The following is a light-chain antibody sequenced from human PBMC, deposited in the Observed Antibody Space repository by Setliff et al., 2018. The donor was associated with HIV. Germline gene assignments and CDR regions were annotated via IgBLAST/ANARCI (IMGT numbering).Light chain of an antibody. J-gene: IGLJ1*01. CDR3: CSYASYSTYV. V-gene: IGLV2-23*02. CDR1: SSDVGNYNL. CDR2: EVT. Sequence: QSALAQPASVSGSPGQSITISCTGTSSDVGNYNLVSWYQQHPGKAPKIMIYEVTKRPSGVSDRFSGSKSGNTASLTISWLQADDEADYYCCSYASYSTYVFGSGTKATVL.